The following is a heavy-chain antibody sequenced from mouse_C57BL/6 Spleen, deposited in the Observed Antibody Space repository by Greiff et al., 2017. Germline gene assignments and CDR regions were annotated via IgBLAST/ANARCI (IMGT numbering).Heavy chain of an antibody. J-gene: IGHJ2*01. CDR2: ISGGGGNT. Sequence: EVKLVESGGGLVKPGGSLKLSCAASGFTFSSYTMSWVRQTPEKRLEWVATISGGGGNTYYPDSVKGRFTISRDNAKNTLYLQMSSLRAEDTALYYWARLVEGFDYWGQGTTLTVSS. CDR1: GFTFSSYT. CDR3: ARLVEGFDY. D-gene: IGHD1-1*02. V-gene: IGHV5-9*01.